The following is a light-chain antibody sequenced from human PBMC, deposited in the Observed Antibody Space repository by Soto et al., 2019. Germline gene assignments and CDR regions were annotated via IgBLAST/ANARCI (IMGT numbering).Light chain of an antibody. V-gene: IGKV1-27*01. J-gene: IGKJ3*01. Sequence: DIQMTQSPSSLSASVGDRVTITCRASQGISNYLAWYQQKPGKVPKLLIYATSTLQSGVPSRFSGSGSGTYFTLTISSLQPEDVATYYCQNYNSALRIAFGPGTKVDIK. CDR1: QGISNY. CDR3: QNYNSALRIA. CDR2: ATS.